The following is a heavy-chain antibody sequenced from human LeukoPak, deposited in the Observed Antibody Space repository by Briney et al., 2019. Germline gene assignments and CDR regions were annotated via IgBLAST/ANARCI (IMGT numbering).Heavy chain of an antibody. CDR2: IYHSGST. CDR1: GGSISSGGYY. J-gene: IGHJ4*02. CDR3: ARGSLRFLDWSNDY. V-gene: IGHV4-30-2*06. Sequence: TLSLTCTVSGGSISSGGYYWSWIRQSPGKGLEWIGYIYHSGSTYYNPSLKSRVTISVDRSKNQFSLKLSSVTAADTAVYYCARGSLRFLDWSNDYWGQGTLVTVSS. D-gene: IGHD3-3*01.